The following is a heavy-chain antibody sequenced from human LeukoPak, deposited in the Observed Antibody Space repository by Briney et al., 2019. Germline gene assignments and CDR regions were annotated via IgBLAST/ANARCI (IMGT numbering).Heavy chain of an antibody. J-gene: IGHJ3*02. D-gene: IGHD2-15*01. CDR2: IYFSGST. CDR3: ARYGRRGLLDAFDI. V-gene: IGHV4-39*01. CDR1: GGSISSSGFY. Sequence: SETLSLTCTVSGGSISSSGFYWGWIRQPPGKGLEWIGNIYFSGSTYYNPSLKSRVTISVDTSKNQFSLKLTSLTAADTAVYYCARYGRRGLLDAFDIWGQGTMVTVSS.